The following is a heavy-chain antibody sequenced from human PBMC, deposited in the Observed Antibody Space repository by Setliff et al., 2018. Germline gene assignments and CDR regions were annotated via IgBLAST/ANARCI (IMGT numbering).Heavy chain of an antibody. V-gene: IGHV1-69*05. D-gene: IGHD3-3*01. Sequence: SVKVSCKASGGTFSSYAISWVRQAPGQGLEWMGGIIPIFDTANYAQKFQDRVILTTDTSTNTAYMELRNLRPDDKAIYYCATRTPVTFSGVVTTVWGQGSLVTVSS. CDR3: ATRTPVTFSGVVTTV. J-gene: IGHJ4*02. CDR1: GGTFSSYA. CDR2: IIPIFDTA.